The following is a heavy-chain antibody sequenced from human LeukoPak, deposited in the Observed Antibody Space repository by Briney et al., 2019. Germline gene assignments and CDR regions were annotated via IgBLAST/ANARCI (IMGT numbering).Heavy chain of an antibody. CDR3: ARLRGNTMVEY. CDR1: GFAVSNNY. J-gene: IGHJ4*02. CDR2: IYNAVT. V-gene: IGHV3-53*01. Sequence: PGGSLRLSCTDSGFAVSNNYMSWVRQAPGKGLEWVSLIYNAVTYADSVKGRFTISRDDSKNTLNLQMNSLRADDTAVYYCARLRGNTMVEYWGQGTLVTVSS. D-gene: IGHD3-10*01.